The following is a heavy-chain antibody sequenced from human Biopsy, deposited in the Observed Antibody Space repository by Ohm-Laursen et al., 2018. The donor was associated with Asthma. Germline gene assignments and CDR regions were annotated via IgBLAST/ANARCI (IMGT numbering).Heavy chain of an antibody. D-gene: IGHD5-24*01. Sequence: TLSLTCTVSYGSITSGGYYWTWIRQHPGKGLEWIGFIYYSGSTDYTPSVARRLSISVDTTRNQFSMTLSSVTAADTAVYFCARVAVYGDIFFAIDVWGQGTTVSVS. V-gene: IGHV4-30-4*08. J-gene: IGHJ6*02. CDR2: IYYSGST. CDR1: YGSITSGGYY. CDR3: ARVAVYGDIFFAIDV.